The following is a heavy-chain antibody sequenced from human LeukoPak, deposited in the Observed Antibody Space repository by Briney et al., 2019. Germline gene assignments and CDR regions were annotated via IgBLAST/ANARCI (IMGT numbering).Heavy chain of an antibody. V-gene: IGHV1-24*01. CDR3: ATAPVQWEIPNWFDP. CDR2: FDPEDGET. J-gene: IGHJ5*02. CDR1: GYTLTELS. D-gene: IGHD1-26*01. Sequence: ASVKVSCKVSGYTLTELSMHWVRQAPGKGLEWMGGFDPEDGETIYAQKFQGRVTMTEDTSTDTAYMELSSLRSEDTAVYYCATAPVQWEIPNWFDPWGQGTLVTVSS.